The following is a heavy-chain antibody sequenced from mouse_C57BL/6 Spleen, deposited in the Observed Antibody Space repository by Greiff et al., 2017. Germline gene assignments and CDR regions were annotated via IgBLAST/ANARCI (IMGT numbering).Heavy chain of an antibody. CDR3: AREGGNYVWAMDY. CDR2: ISYDGSN. J-gene: IGHJ4*01. Sequence: VQLKESGPGLVKPSQSLSLTCSVTGYSITSGYYWNWIRQFPGNKLEWMGYISYDGSNNYNPSLKNRISITRDTSKNQFFLKLNSVTTEDTATXYCAREGGNYVWAMDYWGQGTSVTVSS. D-gene: IGHD2-1*01. CDR1: GYSITSGYY. V-gene: IGHV3-6*01.